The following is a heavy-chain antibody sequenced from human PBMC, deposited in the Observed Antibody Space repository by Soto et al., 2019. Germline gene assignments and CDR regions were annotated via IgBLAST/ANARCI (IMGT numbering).Heavy chain of an antibody. J-gene: IGHJ3*02. CDR3: ARDLLDYDYVWGSYRYTFRDAFDI. CDR1: GFTFSSYW. Sequence: PGGSLRLSCAASGFTFSSYWMSWVRQAPGKGLEWVANIKQDGSEKYYVDSVKGRFTISRDNAKNSLYLQMNSLRAEDTAVYYCARDLLDYDYVWGSYRYTFRDAFDIWGQGTMVTVSS. CDR2: IKQDGSEK. V-gene: IGHV3-7*01. D-gene: IGHD3-16*02.